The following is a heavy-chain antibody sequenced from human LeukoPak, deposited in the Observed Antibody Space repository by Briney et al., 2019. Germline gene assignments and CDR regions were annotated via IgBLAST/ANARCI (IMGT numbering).Heavy chain of an antibody. Sequence: PGGSLRLSCAASGFTFSSYEMNWVRQAPGKGLEWVSYISGGGTSIYYADSVKGRFTISRDNAENSLYLQMNSLRAEDTGVYFCARDGSTGSGYFDYWGQGTLIAVSS. CDR1: GFTFSSYE. J-gene: IGHJ4*02. V-gene: IGHV3-48*03. CDR3: ARDGSTGSGYFDY. CDR2: ISGGGTSI. D-gene: IGHD2-8*02.